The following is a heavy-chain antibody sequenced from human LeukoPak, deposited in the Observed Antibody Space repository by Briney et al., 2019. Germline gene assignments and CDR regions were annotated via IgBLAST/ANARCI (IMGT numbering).Heavy chain of an antibody. J-gene: IGHJ5*02. D-gene: IGHD6-13*01. CDR3: ARIRGSSSWNNWFDP. V-gene: IGHV1-18*01. CDR1: GYTFTSYV. CDR2: ISAYNGNT. Sequence: ASVKVSCKASGYTFTSYVISWVRQAPGQGLEWMGWISAYNGNTNYAQKLQGRVTMTTDTSTSTAYMELRSLRSDDTAVYYCARIRGSSSWNNWFDPWGQGTLVTVSS.